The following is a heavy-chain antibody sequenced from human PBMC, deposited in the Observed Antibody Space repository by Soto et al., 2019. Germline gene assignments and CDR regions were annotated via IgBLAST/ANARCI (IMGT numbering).Heavy chain of an antibody. V-gene: IGHV4-34*02. CDR3: ARQSGPAYRYGMDI. Sequence: QLQLQQWGAGLLKASETLSLTCSVSGGSFSGYYLAWIRQPPGKGLEWIGEINHAGSTKYHPSLKSRVVLSVDLSSTHFSRTLRSVTAADTAVYFCARQSGPAYRYGMDIWGQGTTVAVSS. J-gene: IGHJ6*02. CDR2: INHAGST. D-gene: IGHD1-1*01. CDR1: GGSFSGYY.